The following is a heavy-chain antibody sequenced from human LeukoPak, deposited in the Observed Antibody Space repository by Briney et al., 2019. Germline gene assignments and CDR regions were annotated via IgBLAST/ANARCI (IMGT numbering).Heavy chain of an antibody. J-gene: IGHJ5*02. CDR1: GGTFSSYA. CDR2: IIPILGIA. CDR3: ARTTSGWSLPNWFDP. D-gene: IGHD6-19*01. V-gene: IGHV1-69*04. Sequence: SVKVSCKASGGTFSSYAISWVRQAPGQGLEWMGRIIPILGIANYAQKFQGRVTITADKSTSTAYMELSSLRSEDTAVYYCARTTSGWSLPNWFDPWGQGTLVTVSS.